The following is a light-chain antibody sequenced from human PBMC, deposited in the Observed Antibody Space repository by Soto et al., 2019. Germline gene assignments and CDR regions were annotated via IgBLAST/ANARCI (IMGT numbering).Light chain of an antibody. CDR2: SAS. J-gene: IGKJ1*01. CDR3: QQHGTT. CDR1: QNLGTLY. V-gene: IGKV3-20*01. Sequence: MVLAESPCTLTLSPGERGTLSCRASQNLGTLYLAWFQQKSGQAPRLLIYSASRRATGIPDRFSGSGSGTDFTLTISRLEPEDSAVYYCQQHGTTFGQGTKGDIK.